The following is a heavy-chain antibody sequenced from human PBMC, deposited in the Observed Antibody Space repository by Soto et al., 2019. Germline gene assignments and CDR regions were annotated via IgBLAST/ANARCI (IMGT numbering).Heavy chain of an antibody. CDR2: ISSDGDTI. V-gene: IGHV3-9*01. CDR1: GFTFHEYA. J-gene: IGHJ6*02. D-gene: IGHD5-12*01. CDR3: TRGGYDLIYFFGMDV. Sequence: EVQLIESGGGWVQPGTSLRVSCAASGFTFHEYAMHWVRQAPGKGLEWVSGISSDGDTIAYADSVQCRFTVFRDNAKSSLYLQMNSLRAEDTALYYCTRGGYDLIYFFGMDVWGQGTTVTVSS.